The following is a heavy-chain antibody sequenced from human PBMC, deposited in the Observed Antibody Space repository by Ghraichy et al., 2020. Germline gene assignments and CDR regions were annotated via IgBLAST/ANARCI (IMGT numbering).Heavy chain of an antibody. V-gene: IGHV3-30*04. J-gene: IGHJ4*02. D-gene: IGHD1-14*01. CDR3: ARGTGVEAPGARY. Sequence: GGSLRLSCAASGFTFSSYTMHWVRQAPGKGLEWVAVISYDGFNKYYADSVKGRFTISRDNSRNTLYLQMNSLRPEDTAIYYCARGTGVEAPGARYWGQGTLITVSS. CDR2: ISYDGFNK. CDR1: GFTFSSYT.